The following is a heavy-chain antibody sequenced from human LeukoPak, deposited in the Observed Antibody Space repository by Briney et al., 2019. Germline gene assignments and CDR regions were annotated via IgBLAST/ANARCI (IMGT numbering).Heavy chain of an antibody. CDR2: VDISGSYI. D-gene: IGHD3-10*01. CDR3: ARERTPKHYYGSGSYDRYFDY. J-gene: IGHJ4*02. V-gene: IGHV3-21*03. CDR1: VFTFSYYS. Sequence: GGSLRLSCAASVFTFSYYSINSVRQAPGKGLEWVSSVDISGSYIYNADSVKGRFTISRETTQNSLYLQMNSLRAEDTAVYYCARERTPKHYYGSGSYDRYFDYWGQGTLVTVSS.